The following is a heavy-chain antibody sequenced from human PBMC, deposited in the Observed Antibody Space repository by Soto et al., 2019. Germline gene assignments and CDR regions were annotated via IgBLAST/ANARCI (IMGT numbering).Heavy chain of an antibody. J-gene: IGHJ4*02. V-gene: IGHV4-59*08. Sequence: QVQLQESGPGLVKPSETLSLTCTVSGGSISSYYWSWIRQPPGKGLEWIGYIYYSGSTNYKPSLTSRVTISVDTSKTQSTLKLSSVTAADTAVYYGARRYGSCFDYWGQGTLVTVSS. CDR1: GGSISSYY. CDR2: IYYSGST. CDR3: ARRYGSCFDY. D-gene: IGHD5-18*01.